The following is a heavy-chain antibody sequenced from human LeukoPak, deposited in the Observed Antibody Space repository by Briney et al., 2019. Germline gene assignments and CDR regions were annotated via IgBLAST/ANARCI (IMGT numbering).Heavy chain of an antibody. V-gene: IGHV1-69*05. D-gene: IGHD3-22*01. J-gene: IGHJ4*02. CDR3: ATPYYYDSSGPNPGYLDY. CDR1: GGTFSSYA. Sequence: ASVKVSCKASGGTFSSYAISWVRQAPGQGLEWMGGIIPIFGTANYAQKFQGRVTITTDESTSTAYMELSSLRSEDTAVYYCATPYYYDSSGPNPGYLDYWGQGTLVTVSS. CDR2: IIPIFGTA.